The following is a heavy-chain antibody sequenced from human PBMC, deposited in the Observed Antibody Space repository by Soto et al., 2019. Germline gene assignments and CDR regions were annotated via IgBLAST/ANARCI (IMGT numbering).Heavy chain of an antibody. Sequence: GGSLRLSCAASGFTFSNYAMSWVRQAPGKGLEWVSSISASGSGTYYGDPVKGRFTISRDRSKNTLYLQMNSLRAEDTAVYYCAKGDCSGGSCSSQSDYWGQGTLVTVSS. CDR3: AKGDCSGGSCSSQSDY. CDR2: ISASGSGT. D-gene: IGHD2-15*01. J-gene: IGHJ4*02. V-gene: IGHV3-23*01. CDR1: GFTFSNYA.